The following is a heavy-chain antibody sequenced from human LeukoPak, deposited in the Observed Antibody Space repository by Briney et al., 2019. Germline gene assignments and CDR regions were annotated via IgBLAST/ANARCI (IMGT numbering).Heavy chain of an antibody. Sequence: SGTLSLTCAVYGGSFSGYYWSWIRQPPGKGLEWIGEINHSGSTNYNPSLKSRVTISVDTSKNQFSLKLSSVTAADTAVYYCARVVSGWYGFDYWGQGTLVTVSS. CDR3: ARVVSGWYGFDY. J-gene: IGHJ4*02. V-gene: IGHV4-34*01. CDR2: INHSGST. D-gene: IGHD6-19*01. CDR1: GGSFSGYY.